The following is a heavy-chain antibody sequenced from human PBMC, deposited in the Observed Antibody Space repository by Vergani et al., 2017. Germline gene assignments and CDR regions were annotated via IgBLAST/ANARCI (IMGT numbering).Heavy chain of an antibody. D-gene: IGHD4-17*01. CDR2: IYTSGST. V-gene: IGHV4-4*07. J-gene: IGHJ6*02. Sequence: QVQLQESGPGLVKPSETLSLTCTVSGGSISSYYWSWIRQPAGKGLEWIGRIYTSGSTNYNPSLKSRVTISVDTSKNQFSLKLSSVTAADTAVYYCARAMTTVTTYYYYYGMDVWGQGTTVTVSS. CDR3: ARAMTTVTTYYYYYGMDV. CDR1: GGSISSYY.